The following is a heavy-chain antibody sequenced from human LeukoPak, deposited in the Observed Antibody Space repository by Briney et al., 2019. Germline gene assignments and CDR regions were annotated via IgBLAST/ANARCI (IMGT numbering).Heavy chain of an antibody. V-gene: IGHV3-15*01. J-gene: IGHJ6*02. D-gene: IGHD3-16*02. CDR3: ARGGDYDYVWGSYRRSWRLDV. CDR1: GFTFKGAW. CDR2: ILSYTDGGTT. Sequence: GGSLRLSCTASGFTFKGAWMSWVRQAPGQGREWVGRILSYTDGGTTDYAAPVKGRFTISRDDSKNTLYLQMNSLRAEDTAVYYCARGGDYDYVWGSYRRSWRLDVWGQGTTVTVSS.